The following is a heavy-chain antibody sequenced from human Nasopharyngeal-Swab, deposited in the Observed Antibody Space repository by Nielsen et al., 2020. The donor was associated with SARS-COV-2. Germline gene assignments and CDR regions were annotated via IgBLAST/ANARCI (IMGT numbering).Heavy chain of an antibody. CDR1: GGTFSSYA. J-gene: IGHJ6*02. D-gene: IGHD3-22*01. Sequence: SVNVSCKASGGTFSSYAISWVRQAPGHGLEWMGGIIPIFGTANYAQKFQGRVTITADESTSTAYMELSSLRSEDTAVYYCARTFTDANYYDSSGTGGMDVWGQGTTVTVSS. CDR3: ARTFTDANYYDSSGTGGMDV. V-gene: IGHV1-69*13. CDR2: IIPIFGTA.